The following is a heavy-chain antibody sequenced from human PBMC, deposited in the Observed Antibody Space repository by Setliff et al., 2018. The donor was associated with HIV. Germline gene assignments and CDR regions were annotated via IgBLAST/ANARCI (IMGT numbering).Heavy chain of an antibody. J-gene: IGHJ5*02. Sequence: GASVKVSCKASGYTFTSYDINWVRQAPAQGLEWMGIINPSGGSTGYAQKFQGRVTMTRDTSTSTVYMELSSLRSEDTAVYYCARDTGYYDSTVSPPYNWFDPWGQGTLVTVSS. V-gene: IGHV1-46*01. CDR3: ARDTGYYDSTVSPPYNWFDP. CDR1: GYTFTSYD. CDR2: INPSGGST. D-gene: IGHD3-22*01.